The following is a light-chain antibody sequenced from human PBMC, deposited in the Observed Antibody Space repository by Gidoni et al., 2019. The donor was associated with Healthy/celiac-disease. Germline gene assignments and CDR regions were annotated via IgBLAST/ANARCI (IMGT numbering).Light chain of an antibody. Sequence: QSALTQPASVSGSPGQSITISCTGTSSDVGGYNYVFWYQQHPGKAPKLMIYDVSNRPSGFSNRFSGSKSGNTASLTISGLQAEDEADYYCSSYTSSSTPNWVFGGGTKLTVL. CDR2: DVS. CDR3: SSYTSSSTPNWV. V-gene: IGLV2-14*01. CDR1: SSDVGGYNY. J-gene: IGLJ3*02.